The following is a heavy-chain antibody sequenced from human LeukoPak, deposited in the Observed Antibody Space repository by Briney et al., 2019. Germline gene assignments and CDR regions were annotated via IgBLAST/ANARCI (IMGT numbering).Heavy chain of an antibody. J-gene: IGHJ4*02. CDR1: GFTFSSYA. CDR3: AKRQYSSSWYYPQFDD. Sequence: GGSLRLSCAASGFTFSSYAMSWVRQAPGKGLEWVSAISGSGGSTYYADSVKGRFTISRDNSKNTMYLQMNSLRAEDTAVYYCAKRQYSSSWYYPQFDDWGQGTLVTVSS. CDR2: ISGSGGST. D-gene: IGHD6-13*01. V-gene: IGHV3-23*01.